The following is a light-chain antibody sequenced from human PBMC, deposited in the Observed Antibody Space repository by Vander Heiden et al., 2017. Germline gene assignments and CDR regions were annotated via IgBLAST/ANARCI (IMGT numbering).Light chain of an antibody. CDR3: QQFCIYPRT. Sequence: GARVTITCRASQGITSALAWYQQKPGKRPELLIYDATSLETGVPLRFSGSGSGTDFTLTISSLQPEDAATYFCQQFCIYPRTFGQGTKLEIK. V-gene: IGKV1-13*02. CDR2: DAT. J-gene: IGKJ2*01. CDR1: QGITSA.